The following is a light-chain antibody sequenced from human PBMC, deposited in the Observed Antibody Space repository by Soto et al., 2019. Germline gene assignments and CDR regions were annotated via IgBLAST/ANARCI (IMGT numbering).Light chain of an antibody. J-gene: IGKJ4*01. CDR1: QSISNY. V-gene: IGKV1-39*01. Sequence: DIQMTQSPSSLSASVGDRITITCRASQSISNYLNWYQQKPGKAPNLLISAASSLHAGVPSRFSGSGSGTDFTLTISSLQPEDFATYYCQHSYSTPLIFGGGTKVEIK. CDR3: QHSYSTPLI. CDR2: AAS.